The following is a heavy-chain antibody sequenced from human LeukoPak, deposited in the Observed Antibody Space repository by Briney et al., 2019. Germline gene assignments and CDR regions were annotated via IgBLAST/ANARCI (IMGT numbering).Heavy chain of an antibody. D-gene: IGHD2-2*01. CDR3: AVGYCSSTSCWADAFDI. CDR2: ISSSGSTI. J-gene: IGHJ3*02. CDR1: GFTFSDYY. Sequence: PGGSLRLSCAASGFTFSDYYMSWIRQDPGKGLEWVSYISSSGSTIYYADSVKGRFTISRDNAKNSLYLQMNSLRAEDTAVYYCAVGYCSSTSCWADAFDIWGQGTMVTVSS. V-gene: IGHV3-11*01.